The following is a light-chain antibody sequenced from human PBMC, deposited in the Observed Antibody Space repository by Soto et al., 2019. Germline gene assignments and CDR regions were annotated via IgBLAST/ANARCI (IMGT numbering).Light chain of an antibody. CDR3: SSYTGSSTLYV. Sequence: QTALTQPASVSGSPGQSITISCTGTSSDVGTYNYVSWYQQHPDKAPKLMISEVNHRPSGVSNRFSGSKSGNTASLTISGLQAEDEADYYCSSYTGSSTLYVFGTGTKVTVL. CDR2: EVN. V-gene: IGLV2-14*01. CDR1: SSDVGTYNY. J-gene: IGLJ1*01.